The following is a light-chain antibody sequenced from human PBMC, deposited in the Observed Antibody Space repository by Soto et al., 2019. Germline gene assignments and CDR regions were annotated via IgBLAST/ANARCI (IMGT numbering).Light chain of an antibody. V-gene: IGKV3-11*01. CDR3: QQRSNGLT. CDR2: DAS. Sequence: IVLTQSPATLSLSPGERATLSCRASQSVSSYLAWYQQKPGQAPRLLIYDASNRATGIPARFSGSGSGTDFTLTISSLEPEDCAVYYCQQRSNGLTFGGGTKVEIK. CDR1: QSVSSY. J-gene: IGKJ4*01.